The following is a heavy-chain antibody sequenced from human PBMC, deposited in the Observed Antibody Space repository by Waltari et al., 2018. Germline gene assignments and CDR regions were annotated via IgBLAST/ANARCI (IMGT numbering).Heavy chain of an antibody. J-gene: IGHJ4*02. CDR3: AKYYSSGWYNEYYFDY. Sequence: FSSYGMHWVRQAPGKGLEWVAVISYDGRNEYYADSVKGRFTISRDNSKNTLFLQMDSLRADDTAAYYCAKYYSSGWYNEYYFDYWGRGTLVTVSS. V-gene: IGHV3-30*18. CDR1: FSSYG. D-gene: IGHD6-19*01. CDR2: ISYDGRNE.